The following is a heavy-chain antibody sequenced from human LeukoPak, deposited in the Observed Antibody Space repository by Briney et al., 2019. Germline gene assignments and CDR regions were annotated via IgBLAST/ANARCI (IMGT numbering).Heavy chain of an antibody. Sequence: SETLSLTCTVSGGSISSYYWSWIRQPPGKGLEWIGYIYYSGSTNYNPSLKSRVTISVDTSKNQFSLKLSSVTAADTAVYYCARVGAARPTYFDYWGQGTLVTVSS. J-gene: IGHJ4*02. V-gene: IGHV4-59*01. D-gene: IGHD6-6*01. CDR2: IYYSGST. CDR3: ARVGAARPTYFDY. CDR1: GGSISSYY.